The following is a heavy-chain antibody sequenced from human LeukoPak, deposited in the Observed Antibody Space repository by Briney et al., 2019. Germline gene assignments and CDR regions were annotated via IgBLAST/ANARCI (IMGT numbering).Heavy chain of an antibody. CDR2: IYPNSGGT. Sequence: ASVKVSCKASGYTFTGYYMHWVRQAPGQGLEWMGWIYPNSGGTNYAQKLQGRVTMTRDTSISVAYMELSSLQSDDTAVYYCARNPDEHWLDESENWYFDLWGSGTLVTVSS. J-gene: IGHJ2*01. CDR1: GYTFTGYY. CDR3: ARNPDEHWLDESENWYFDL. V-gene: IGHV1-2*02. D-gene: IGHD6-19*01.